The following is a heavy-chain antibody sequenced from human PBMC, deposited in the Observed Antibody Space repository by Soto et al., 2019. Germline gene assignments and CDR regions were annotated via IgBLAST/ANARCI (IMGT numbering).Heavy chain of an antibody. V-gene: IGHV4-34*01. CDR3: ARMRRGYSYGRREDAFDI. CDR1: GGSFSGYY. D-gene: IGHD5-18*01. CDR2: INHSGST. Sequence: SETLSLTCAVYGGSFSGYYWSWIRQPPGKGLEWIGEINHSGSTNYNPSLKSRVTISVDTSKNQFSLKLSSVTAADTAVYYCARMRRGYSYGRREDAFDIWGQGTMVTVSS. J-gene: IGHJ3*02.